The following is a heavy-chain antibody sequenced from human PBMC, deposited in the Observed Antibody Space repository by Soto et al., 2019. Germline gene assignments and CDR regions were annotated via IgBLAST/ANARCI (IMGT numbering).Heavy chain of an antibody. CDR1: GGSISSSSYY. D-gene: IGHD3-3*01. CDR3: ATQQQGGYDFWSGQIYYYYGMDV. J-gene: IGHJ6*02. V-gene: IGHV4-39*01. Sequence: QLQLQESGPGLVKPSETLSLTCTVSGGSISSSSYYWGWIRQPPGKGLEWIGSINYSGSTYYNPSLKSRVTISVDTSKNQFSLKLSSVTAADTAVYYCATQQQGGYDFWSGQIYYYYGMDVWGQGTTVTVSS. CDR2: INYSGST.